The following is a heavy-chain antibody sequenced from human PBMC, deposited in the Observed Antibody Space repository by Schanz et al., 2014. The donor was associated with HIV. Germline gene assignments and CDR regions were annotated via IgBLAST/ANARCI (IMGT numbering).Heavy chain of an antibody. CDR1: GFIFSDHF. CDR3: AKDGNWYDSRYRGKGNYYYYYGMDV. V-gene: IGHV3-30*18. D-gene: IGHD3-22*01. CDR2: TSYDGTKK. J-gene: IGHJ6*02. Sequence: VQVVESGGGLVQPGGSLRLSCTTSGFIFSDHFMGWVRQAPGKGLEWVAVTSYDGTKKHYADSVKGRFTISRDNSKNTLYLQIKSLRPEDTAVYYCAKDGNWYDSRYRGKGNYYYYYGMDVWGHGTVVTVSS.